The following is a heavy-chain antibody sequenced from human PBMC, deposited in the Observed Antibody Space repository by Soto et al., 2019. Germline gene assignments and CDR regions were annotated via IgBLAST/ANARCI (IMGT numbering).Heavy chain of an antibody. V-gene: IGHV1-2*02. D-gene: IGHD2-8*01. CDR1: GYTFTGYY. CDR2: INPSSGGT. J-gene: IGHJ5*02. CDR3: ARDGADIVLMVYATWFDP. Sequence: ASVKVSCKASGYTFTGYYMHWVRQAPGQGLEWMGWINPSSGGTNYAQKFQGRVTMTRDTSISTAYMELSRLRSDDTAVYYCARDGADIVLMVYATWFDPWGQGTLVTVSS.